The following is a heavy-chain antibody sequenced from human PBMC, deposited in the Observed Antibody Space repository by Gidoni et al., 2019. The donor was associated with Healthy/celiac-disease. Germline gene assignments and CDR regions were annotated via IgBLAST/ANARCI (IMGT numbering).Heavy chain of an antibody. D-gene: IGHD3-9*01. V-gene: IGHV3-23*01. Sequence: EVQLLESGGGLVQPGGSLRLSCAASGFTFSSYALSWVRQAPGKGLEWVSAISGSGGSTYYADSVKGRFTISRDNSKNTLYLQMNSLRAEDTAVYYCARRYDILTGYHGDYYYYGMDVWGQGTTVTVSS. J-gene: IGHJ6*02. CDR1: GFTFSSYA. CDR3: ARRYDILTGYHGDYYYYGMDV. CDR2: ISGSGGST.